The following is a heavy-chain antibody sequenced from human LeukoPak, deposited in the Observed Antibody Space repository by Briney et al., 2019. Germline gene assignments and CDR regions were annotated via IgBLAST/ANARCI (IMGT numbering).Heavy chain of an antibody. D-gene: IGHD3-22*01. CDR3: AKVYDDSGFYYDY. V-gene: IGHV3-21*04. CDR2: ISSSSYYI. J-gene: IGHJ4*02. CDR1: GFTFSTYT. Sequence: GGSLRLSCTASGFTFSTYTMNWVDQAPGKGLEWVSSISSSSYYIYYADSVKGQFTISRDNSKNTLFLQMNSLRAEDTALYYCAKVYDDSGFYYDYWGQGTLVTVSS.